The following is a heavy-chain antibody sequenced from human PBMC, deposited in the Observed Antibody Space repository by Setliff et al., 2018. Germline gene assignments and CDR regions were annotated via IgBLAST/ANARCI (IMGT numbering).Heavy chain of an antibody. CDR2: IHYSGST. CDR3: ARARSGDYSDSTGYLDY. V-gene: IGHV4-61*08. Sequence: SQTLSLTCIVAGDSISNTGYYWSWIRQPPEKGLEWIAYIHYSGSTNQNPSLKSRVTISVDTSKNQFSLKLSSVSAADTAVYYCARARSGDYSDSTGYLDYWGQGTLVTVLL. J-gene: IGHJ4*02. CDR1: GDSISNTGYY. D-gene: IGHD3-22*01.